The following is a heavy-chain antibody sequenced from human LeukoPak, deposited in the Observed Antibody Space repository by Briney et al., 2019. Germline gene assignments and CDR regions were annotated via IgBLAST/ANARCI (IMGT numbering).Heavy chain of an antibody. CDR2: ISGSGGST. V-gene: IGHV3-23*01. CDR1: GSTFSSYA. CDR3: AKGIAVAGTRGYYFDY. D-gene: IGHD6-19*01. J-gene: IGHJ4*02. Sequence: GGSLRLSCAASGSTFSSYAMSWVRQAPGKGLEWVSAISGSGGSTYYADSVKGRFTISRDNSKNTLYLQMNSLRAEDTAVYYCAKGIAVAGTRGYYFDYWGQGTLVTVPS.